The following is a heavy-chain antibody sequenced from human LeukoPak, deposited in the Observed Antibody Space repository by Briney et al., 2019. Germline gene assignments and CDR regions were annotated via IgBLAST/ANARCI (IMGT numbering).Heavy chain of an antibody. V-gene: IGHV1-8*01. Sequence: ASVKVSCKASGYTFTSYDINWVRQATGQGLEWMGWMNPNSGNTGYAQKFRGRVTMTRNTSISTAYMELSSLRSEDTAVYYCARGLMATVVTRDDYWGQGTLVTVSS. CDR2: MNPNSGNT. CDR1: GYTFTSYD. J-gene: IGHJ4*02. CDR3: ARGLMATVVTRDDY. D-gene: IGHD4-23*01.